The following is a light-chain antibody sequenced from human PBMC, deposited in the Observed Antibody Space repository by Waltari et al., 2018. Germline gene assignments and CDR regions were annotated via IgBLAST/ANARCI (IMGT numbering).Light chain of an antibody. CDR1: VGAYDY. CDR2: DVN. J-gene: IGLJ2*01. V-gene: IGLV2-14*03. CDR3: SSFTTNTTRV. Sequence: VGAYDYVSWYQQHPGKAPKLLIYDVNNRPSGVSTRFSGSKFGNTAFLTISGLQAEDEADYYCSSFTTNTTRVFGGGTKLTVL.